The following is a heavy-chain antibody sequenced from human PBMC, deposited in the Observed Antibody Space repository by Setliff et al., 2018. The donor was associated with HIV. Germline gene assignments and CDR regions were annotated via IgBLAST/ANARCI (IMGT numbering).Heavy chain of an antibody. D-gene: IGHD3-10*01. V-gene: IGHV1-18*01. Sequence: ASVKVSCKASGYTFTSYGISWVRRAPGQGLEWMGWIGAYNGNTNYAQKLQGRVTMTTDTSTSTADMELRSLRSDDTAVYYCARDQITMVRGTLGAFDIWGQGTMVTVSS. CDR1: GYTFTSYG. CDR3: ARDQITMVRGTLGAFDI. J-gene: IGHJ3*02. CDR2: IGAYNGNT.